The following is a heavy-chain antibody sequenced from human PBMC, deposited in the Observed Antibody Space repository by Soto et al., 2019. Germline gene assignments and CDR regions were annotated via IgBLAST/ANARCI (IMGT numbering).Heavy chain of an antibody. CDR2: IVVGSGNT. CDR3: AGRLGWPLGAFDY. Sequence: SVKVSCKASGFTFTSSAVQWVRQARGQRLEWIGWIVVGSGNTNYAQKFQERVTITRDMSTSTAYMELSSLRSEDTAVYYGAGRLGWPLGAFDYLGQGTLVTVSS. D-gene: IGHD6-19*01. V-gene: IGHV1-58*01. CDR1: GFTFTSSA. J-gene: IGHJ4*02.